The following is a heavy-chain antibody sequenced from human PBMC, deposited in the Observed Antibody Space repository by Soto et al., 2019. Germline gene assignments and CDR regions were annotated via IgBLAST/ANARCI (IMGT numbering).Heavy chain of an antibody. CDR1: GFTFSSYA. D-gene: IGHD3-10*01. CDR3: AKEKVRVRGVITPRGDWFDP. Sequence: EVQLLESGGGLVQPGGSLRLSCAASGFTFSSYAMSWVRQAPGKGLEWVSAISGSGGSTYYADSVKGRFTISRDNSKNTLYLQMNSLRAEDTAVYYCAKEKVRVRGVITPRGDWFDPWGQGTLVTVSS. J-gene: IGHJ5*02. V-gene: IGHV3-23*01. CDR2: ISGSGGST.